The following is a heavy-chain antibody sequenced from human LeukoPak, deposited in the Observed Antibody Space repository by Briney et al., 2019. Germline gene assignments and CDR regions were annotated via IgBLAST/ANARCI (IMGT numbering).Heavy chain of an antibody. V-gene: IGHV3-30-3*01. Sequence: PGGSLRLSCAASGFTFSSYVMHWVRQAPGKGLEWVAVISYDGSNKYYADSVKGRFTISRDNSKNTLYLQMNSLRAEDTAAYYCAREDGDYGYYYYGMDVWGQGTTVTVSS. J-gene: IGHJ6*02. CDR2: ISYDGSNK. CDR1: GFTFSSYV. CDR3: AREDGDYGYYYYGMDV. D-gene: IGHD4-17*01.